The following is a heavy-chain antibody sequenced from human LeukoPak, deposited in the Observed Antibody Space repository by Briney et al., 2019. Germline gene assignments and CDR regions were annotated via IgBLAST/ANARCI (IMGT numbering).Heavy chain of an antibody. D-gene: IGHD3-10*01. CDR1: GFTFSSYA. V-gene: IGHV3-30*04. CDR2: ISYDGSNK. J-gene: IGHJ4*02. CDR3: AKDFGYYGSTLIDY. Sequence: GGSLRLSCAASGFTFSSYAMHWVRQAPGKGLEWVAVISYDGSNKYYADSVKGRFTISRDNSKNTLYLQMNSLRAEDTAVYYCAKDFGYYGSTLIDYWGQGTLVTVSS.